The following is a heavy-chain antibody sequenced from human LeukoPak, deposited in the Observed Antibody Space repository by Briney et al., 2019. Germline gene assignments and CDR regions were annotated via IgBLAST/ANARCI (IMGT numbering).Heavy chain of an antibody. CDR1: GFTFSSYA. J-gene: IGHJ5*02. CDR2: ISYDGSNR. V-gene: IGHV3-30-3*01. Sequence: GGSLRLSCAVSGFTFSSYAMHWVRQAPGKGLEWVAVISYDGSNRYYADSVKGRFTISRDNSKNTLYLQMNSLRAEDTAVYYCARDQGAVVAATFDRFDPWGQGTLATVSS. CDR3: ARDQGAVVAATFDRFDP. D-gene: IGHD2-15*01.